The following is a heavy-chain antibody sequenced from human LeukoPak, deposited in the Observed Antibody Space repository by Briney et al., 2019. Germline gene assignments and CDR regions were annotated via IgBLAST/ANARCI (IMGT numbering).Heavy chain of an antibody. J-gene: IGHJ4*02. Sequence: AGGSLRLSCAASGFTFDDYAMHWVRQAPGKGLEWVSGISWNSGSIGYADSVKGRFTISRDNAKNSLYLQMNGLRAEDTALYYCAKDTSSSGSYYPTDYWGQGTLVTVSS. D-gene: IGHD1-26*01. CDR3: AKDTSSSGSYYPTDY. CDR1: GFTFDDYA. CDR2: ISWNSGSI. V-gene: IGHV3-9*01.